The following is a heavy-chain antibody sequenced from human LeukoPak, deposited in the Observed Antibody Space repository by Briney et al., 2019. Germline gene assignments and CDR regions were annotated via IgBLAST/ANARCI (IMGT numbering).Heavy chain of an antibody. Sequence: ASVKVSCKASGYTFTSYVMNWVRQAPGQGLEWMGWINTNTGNPTYAQGFTGRFVFSLDTSVSTAYLQISSLKAEDTAVYYCARVYYDSSGYSRYYYYGMDVWGQGTTVTVSS. CDR3: ARVYYDSSGYSRYYYYGMDV. D-gene: IGHD3-22*01. V-gene: IGHV7-4-1*02. CDR2: INTNTGNP. J-gene: IGHJ6*02. CDR1: GYTFTSYV.